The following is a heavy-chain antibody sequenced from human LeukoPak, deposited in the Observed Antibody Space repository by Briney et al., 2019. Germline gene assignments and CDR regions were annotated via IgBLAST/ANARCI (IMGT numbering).Heavy chain of an antibody. CDR3: ARSPWVAVAAVDY. CDR1: GYTFTSYY. Sequence: ASVKVSCKASGYTFTSYYMHWVRQAPGQGLEWMGIINPSGGSTSYAQKFQGRVAMTRDTSTSTVYMELSSLRSEDTAVYYCARSPWVAVAAVDYWGQGTLVTVS. D-gene: IGHD6-19*01. V-gene: IGHV1-46*01. CDR2: INPSGGST. J-gene: IGHJ4*02.